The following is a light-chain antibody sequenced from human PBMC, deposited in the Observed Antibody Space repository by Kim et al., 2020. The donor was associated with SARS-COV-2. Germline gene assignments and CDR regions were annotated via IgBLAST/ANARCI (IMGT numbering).Light chain of an antibody. CDR1: QSASSNY. CDR3: QQHGSSPLT. J-gene: IGKJ4*01. CDR2: GAS. V-gene: IGKV3-20*01. Sequence: EIVFTQSPGTLSLAPGERATLTCRASQSASSNYLAWYQQQPSQAPRLLIYGASSKATGIPDRFSGSGSGTDFTLTISRLEPEDFAVYYCQQHGSSPLTFGGGTRVEI.